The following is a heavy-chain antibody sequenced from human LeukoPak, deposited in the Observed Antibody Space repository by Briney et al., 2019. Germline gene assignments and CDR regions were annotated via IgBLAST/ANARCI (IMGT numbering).Heavy chain of an antibody. CDR2: IKQDGSEK. CDR3: ARFEYSSSLPEYFQH. D-gene: IGHD6-6*01. V-gene: IGHV3-7*01. Sequence: GGSLRLSCAASGFTFSSYGMHWVRQAPGKGLEWVANIKQDGSEKYYVDSVKGRFTTSRDNAKNSLYLQMNSLRAEDTAVYYCARFEYSSSLPEYFQHWGQGTLVTVSS. CDR1: GFTFSSYG. J-gene: IGHJ1*01.